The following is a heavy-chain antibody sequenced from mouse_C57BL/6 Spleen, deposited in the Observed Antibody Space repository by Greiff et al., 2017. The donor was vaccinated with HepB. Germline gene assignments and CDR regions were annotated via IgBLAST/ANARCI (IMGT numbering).Heavy chain of an antibody. J-gene: IGHJ4*01. V-gene: IGHV1-64*01. D-gene: IGHD1-1*01. CDR1: GYTFTSYW. CDR3: ARREGSFPMDY. CDR2: IHPNSGST. Sequence: QVQLQQPGAELVKPGASVKLFCKASGYTFTSYWMHWVKQRPGQGLEWIGMIHPNSGSTNYNEKFKSKATLTVDKSSSTAYMQLSSLTSEDSAVYYCARREGSFPMDYWGQGTSVTVSS.